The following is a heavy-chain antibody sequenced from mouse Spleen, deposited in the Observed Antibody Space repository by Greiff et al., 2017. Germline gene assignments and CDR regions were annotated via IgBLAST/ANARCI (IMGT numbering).Heavy chain of an antibody. Sequence: DVMLVESGGGLVKPGGSLKLSCAASGFTFSDYGMHWVRQAPEKGLEWVAYISSGSSTIYYADTVKGRFTISRDNAKNTLFLQMTSLRSEDTAMYYCARTRGGGAMDYWGQGTSVTVSS. J-gene: IGHJ4*01. CDR2: ISSGSSTI. CDR1: GFTFSDYG. CDR3: ARTRGGGAMDY. V-gene: IGHV5-17*01. D-gene: IGHD3-3*01.